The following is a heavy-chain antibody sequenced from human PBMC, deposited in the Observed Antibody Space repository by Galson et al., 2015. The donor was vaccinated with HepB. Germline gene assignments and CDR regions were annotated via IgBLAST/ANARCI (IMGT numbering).Heavy chain of an antibody. Sequence: SLRLSCAASGFTFDNYAMHWVRQAPGKGLEWVSGISWNSGDIGYADSVKGRFTISRDNAKNSLYLQMNSLRAEDTALYYCAKGREELTDSFDIWGQGTMVTGSS. CDR1: GFTFDNYA. CDR3: AKGREELTDSFDI. CDR2: ISWNSGDI. D-gene: IGHD1-26*01. J-gene: IGHJ3*02. V-gene: IGHV3-9*01.